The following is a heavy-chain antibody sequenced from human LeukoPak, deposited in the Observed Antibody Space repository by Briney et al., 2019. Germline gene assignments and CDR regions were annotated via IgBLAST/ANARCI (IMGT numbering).Heavy chain of an antibody. V-gene: IGHV4-31*03. D-gene: IGHD2-2*02. CDR2: IYYSGTT. CDR1: GGSISSGGYY. J-gene: IGHJ6*03. CDR3: ARSGYCSSTSCYTAIFYYYYYMDV. Sequence: NPSETLSLTCTVSGGSISSGGYYWSWIRQHPGKGLEWIGYIYYSGTTYYNSSLKSRFTISVYTSKNQFSMKLSSVTAAATDVYYCARSGYCSSTSCYTAIFYYYYYMDVWGKGTPVTVSS.